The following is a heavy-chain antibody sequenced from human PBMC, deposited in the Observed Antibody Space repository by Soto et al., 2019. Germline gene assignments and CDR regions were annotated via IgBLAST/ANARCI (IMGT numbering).Heavy chain of an antibody. CDR3: ARCRATYYDFWSGYYTGIGDGYYGMDV. CDR2: INSDGSST. J-gene: IGHJ6*02. Sequence: GGSLRLSCAASGFTFSSYWMHWVRQAPGKGLVWVSRINSDGSSTSYADSVKGRFTISRDNSKNTLYLQMNSLRAEDTAVYYCARCRATYYDFWSGYYTGIGDGYYGMDVWGQGTTVTVSS. CDR1: GFTFSSYW. V-gene: IGHV3-74*01. D-gene: IGHD3-3*01.